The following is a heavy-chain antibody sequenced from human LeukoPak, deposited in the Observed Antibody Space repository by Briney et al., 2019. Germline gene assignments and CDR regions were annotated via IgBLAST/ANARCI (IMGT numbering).Heavy chain of an antibody. V-gene: IGHV3-21*01. CDR1: GFTFSSYS. CDR3: ARDRWELSSIDY. CDR2: ISSSSSYI. D-gene: IGHD1-26*01. Sequence: GGSLRLSRAASGFTFSSYSMNWVRQAPGKGLEWVSSISSSSSYIYYADSVKGRFTISRDNAKNSLYLQMNSLRAEDTAVYYCARDRWELSSIDYWGQGTLVTVSS. J-gene: IGHJ4*02.